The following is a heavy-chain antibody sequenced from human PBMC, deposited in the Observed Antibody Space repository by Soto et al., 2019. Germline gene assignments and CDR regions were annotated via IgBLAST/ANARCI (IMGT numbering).Heavy chain of an antibody. J-gene: IGHJ4*02. CDR2: IYSGGSE. CDR1: GFDVSTKY. CDR3: AGDYDGLYSFYF. Sequence: EVQLMESGGGLIQPGGSLRLSCAASGFDVSTKYMNWVRQAPGKGLEWVSVIYSGGSEYYADSVKGRFTISRDNSKNTLYLQMNSLRAEDTAFYYCAGDYDGLYSFYFWGQGTLVTVSS. V-gene: IGHV3-53*01. D-gene: IGHD5-12*01.